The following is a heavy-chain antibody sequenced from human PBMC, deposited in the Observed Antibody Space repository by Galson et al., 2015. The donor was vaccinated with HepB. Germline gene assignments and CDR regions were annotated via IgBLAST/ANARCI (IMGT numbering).Heavy chain of an antibody. CDR2: ISGSGGST. CDR1: GFTFSSYA. V-gene: IGHV3-23*01. J-gene: IGHJ2*01. Sequence: SLRLSCAASGFTFSSYAMSWVRQAPGKGLEWVSAISGSGGSTYYADSVKGRFTISRDNSKNTLYLQMNSLRAEDTAVYYCAKDRGEATVVTASEYFDLWGRGTLVTVSS. D-gene: IGHD4-23*01. CDR3: AKDRGEATVVTASEYFDL.